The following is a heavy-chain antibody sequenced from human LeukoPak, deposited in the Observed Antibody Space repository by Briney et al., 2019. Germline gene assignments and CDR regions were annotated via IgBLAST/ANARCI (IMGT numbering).Heavy chain of an antibody. V-gene: IGHV4-59*01. J-gene: IGHJ3*02. CDR2: IYYSGST. CDR3: ARDGGIQLWSDAFDI. D-gene: IGHD5-18*01. Sequence: SETLSLTCTVSGGSISSYYWSWIRQPPGRGLEWIGYIYYSGSTNYNPSLKSRVTISVDTSKNQFSLKLSSVTAADTAVYYCARDGGIQLWSDAFDIWGQGTMVTVSS. CDR1: GGSISSYY.